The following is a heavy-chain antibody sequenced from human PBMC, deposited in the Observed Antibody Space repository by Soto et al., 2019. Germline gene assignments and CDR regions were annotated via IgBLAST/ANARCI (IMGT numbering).Heavy chain of an antibody. Sequence: QVQLQESGPGLVKPSETLSLTCTVSGGSISGYYWTWIRQPPGKGLEWVGSLFYGGTTDYNPSLRSRLTMSVDTSKNQFSLKLRSVTAADTAVYYCARYRGAAPVYWGQGTLVTASS. CDR2: LFYGGTT. D-gene: IGHD1-26*01. CDR3: ARYRGAAPVY. J-gene: IGHJ4*02. CDR1: GGSISGYY. V-gene: IGHV4-59*04.